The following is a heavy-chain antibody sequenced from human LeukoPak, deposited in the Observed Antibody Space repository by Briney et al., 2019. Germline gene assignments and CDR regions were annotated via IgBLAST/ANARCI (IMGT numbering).Heavy chain of an antibody. V-gene: IGHV3-11*04. CDR3: ARASYDYVWGSYRYTYYYYMDV. Sequence: GGSLRLSCAASGFTFSGYYMSWIRQAPGKGLEWVSYISSSGSTIYYADSVKGRFTISRDNAKNSLYLQMNSLRAEDTAVYYCARASYDYVWGSYRYTYYYYMDVWGKGTTVTVSS. J-gene: IGHJ6*03. CDR1: GFTFSGYY. D-gene: IGHD3-16*02. CDR2: ISSSGSTI.